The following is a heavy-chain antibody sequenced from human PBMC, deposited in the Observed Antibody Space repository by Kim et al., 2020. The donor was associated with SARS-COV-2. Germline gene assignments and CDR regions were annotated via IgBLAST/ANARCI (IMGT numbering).Heavy chain of an antibody. J-gene: IGHJ6*02. CDR2: IYPGDSDT. CDR3: ARLGFGYSSSPWWYYYGMDV. Sequence: GESLKISCKGSGYSFTSYWIGWVRQMPGKGLEWMGIIYPGDSDTRYSPSFQGQVTISADKSISTAYLQWSSLKASDTAMYYCARLGFGYSSSPWWYYYGMDVWGQGTTVTVSS. D-gene: IGHD6-6*01. V-gene: IGHV5-51*01. CDR1: GYSFTSYW.